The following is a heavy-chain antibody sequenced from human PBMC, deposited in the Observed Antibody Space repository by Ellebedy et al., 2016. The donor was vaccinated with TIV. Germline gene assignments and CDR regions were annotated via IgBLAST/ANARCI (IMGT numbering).Heavy chain of an antibody. Sequence: MPSETLSLTCTVSGGSITSYFWNWVRQAPGKGLEWIGYVYYSWNAKYNPSLKSRVTMSVDTSKNQFSLRLNSVTAADSAVYYCARESFDIFTGQGDYFDLWGQGTLVTVSS. V-gene: IGHV4-59*01. CDR3: ARESFDIFTGQGDYFDL. J-gene: IGHJ4*02. CDR2: VYYSWNA. CDR1: GGSITSYF. D-gene: IGHD3-9*01.